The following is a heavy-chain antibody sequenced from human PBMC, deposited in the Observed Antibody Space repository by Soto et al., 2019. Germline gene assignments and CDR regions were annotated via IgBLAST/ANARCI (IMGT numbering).Heavy chain of an antibody. Sequence: EVQLLESGGGLVQPGGSLRLSCAASGFTFSSYAMSWVRQAPGKGLEWVSAIRGSGGSTYYADSVKGRFTISRDNSKNTLYLQMNSLRAEDTAVYYCAKDQAMIVVVISGFDYWGQGTLVTVSS. J-gene: IGHJ4*02. V-gene: IGHV3-23*01. CDR2: IRGSGGST. CDR3: AKDQAMIVVVISGFDY. D-gene: IGHD3-22*01. CDR1: GFTFSSYA.